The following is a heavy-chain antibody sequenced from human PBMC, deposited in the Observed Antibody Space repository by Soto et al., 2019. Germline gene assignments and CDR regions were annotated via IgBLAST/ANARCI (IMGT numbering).Heavy chain of an antibody. CDR3: ARDPGIAVAGTFDY. Sequence: PGGSLRLSCAASGFTFSSYGMHWVRQAPGKGLEWVAVTWYDGSNKYYADSVKGRFTISRDNSKNTLHLQMNSLRAEDTAVYYCARDPGIAVAGTFDYWGQGTLVTVSS. D-gene: IGHD6-19*01. CDR1: GFTFSSYG. CDR2: TWYDGSNK. J-gene: IGHJ4*02. V-gene: IGHV3-33*01.